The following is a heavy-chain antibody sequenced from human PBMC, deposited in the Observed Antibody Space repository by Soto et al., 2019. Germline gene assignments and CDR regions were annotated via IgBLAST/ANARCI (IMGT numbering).Heavy chain of an antibody. Sequence: SETLSLTCTASGGSISSGDYYWSWIRQPPGKGLELTGYSYSGGSTSYTPSLKGRVTISVDTSKNPFSLQMNSVTAEDTAVYYCARGRIGAAAGTGFDYWGQGTLVTVSS. J-gene: IGHJ4*02. CDR2: SYSGGST. D-gene: IGHD6-13*01. V-gene: IGHV4-30-4*01. CDR3: ARGRIGAAAGTGFDY. CDR1: GGSISSGDYY.